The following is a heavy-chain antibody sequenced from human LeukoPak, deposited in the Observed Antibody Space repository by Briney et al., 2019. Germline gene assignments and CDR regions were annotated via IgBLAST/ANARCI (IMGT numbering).Heavy chain of an antibody. CDR2: ISWNSGNI. D-gene: IGHD5-18*01. Sequence: PGGSLRLSCAAPGFTFADYAMHWVRQTPGKGLEWVSGISWNSGNIDYADSVKGRFTISRDNAKNSLYLQMNSLRAEDTALYYCAKGRGYNYGYIFGYFDYWGQGTLVTVSS. J-gene: IGHJ4*02. CDR3: AKGRGYNYGYIFGYFDY. CDR1: GFTFADYA. V-gene: IGHV3-9*01.